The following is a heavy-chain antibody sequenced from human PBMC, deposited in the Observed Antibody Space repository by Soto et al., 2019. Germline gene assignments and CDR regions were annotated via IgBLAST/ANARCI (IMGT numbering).Heavy chain of an antibody. CDR2: IYHSGST. CDR1: GGSIISNYW. Sequence: PSETLSLTCAVSGGSIISNYWWAWIRQPPGKGLEWIGSIYHSGSTYYNPSLKSRVTISVDTSKNQFSLKLSSVSAADTAVYYCARDFGVVISSWSGGMDVWGQGTTVTVSS. CDR3: ARDFGVVISSWSGGMDV. J-gene: IGHJ6*02. V-gene: IGHV4-38-2*02. D-gene: IGHD3-3*01.